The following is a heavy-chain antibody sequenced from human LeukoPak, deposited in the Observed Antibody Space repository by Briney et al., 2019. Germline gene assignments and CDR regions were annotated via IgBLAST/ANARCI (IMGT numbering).Heavy chain of an antibody. CDR3: ARDLGFGELEY. J-gene: IGHJ4*02. D-gene: IGHD3-10*01. Sequence: GGSLRLSCAASGFTFSSYGMHWVRQAPGKGLEWVAVISYDGSNKYYADSVKGRFTISRDNSKNTLYLQMNSLRAEDTAVYYCARDLGFGELEYWGQGTLVTVSS. CDR1: GFTFSSYG. CDR2: ISYDGSNK. V-gene: IGHV3-30*03.